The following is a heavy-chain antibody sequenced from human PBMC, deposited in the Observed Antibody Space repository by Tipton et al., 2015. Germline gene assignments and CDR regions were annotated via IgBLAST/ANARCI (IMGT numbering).Heavy chain of an antibody. V-gene: IGHV3-7*01. CDR1: GFTFSNYW. D-gene: IGHD5-12*01. CDR3: ARSGGYGWDF. CDR2: IKPDGSES. Sequence: SLRLSCVASGFTFSNYWMTWVRQAPGKGLEWVANIKPDGSESYYLDSVKGRFTFFRDNAKNSLHLQLNNLRAEDTAVYYCARSGGYGWDFWGQGTPVTVSS. J-gene: IGHJ4*02.